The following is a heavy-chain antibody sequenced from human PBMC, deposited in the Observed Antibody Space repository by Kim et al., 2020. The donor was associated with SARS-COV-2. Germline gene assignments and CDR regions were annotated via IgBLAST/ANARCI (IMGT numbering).Heavy chain of an antibody. CDR3: ARVGIEFTIFGPFDY. V-gene: IGHV1-2*02. CDR2: INPNSGGT. J-gene: IGHJ4*02. D-gene: IGHD3-3*01. Sequence: ASVKVSCKASGYTFTGYYMHWVRQAPGQGLEWMGWINPNSGGTNYAQKFQGRVTMTRDTSISTAYMELSRLRSDDTAVYYCARVGIEFTIFGPFDYWGQGTLVTVSS. CDR1: GYTFTGYY.